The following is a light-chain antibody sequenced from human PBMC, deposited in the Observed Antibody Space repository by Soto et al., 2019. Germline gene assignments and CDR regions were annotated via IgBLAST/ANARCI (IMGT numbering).Light chain of an antibody. V-gene: IGKV3-20*01. CDR3: QQYGLSPRT. J-gene: IGKJ1*01. Sequence: VLTQSPGTLSLSPGERATVSCRASQSVSSSYLAWYQQKPGQAPRLFIYASSIRATGIPDRFSGSGSGTDFTLTISRLEPEDFAVYYCQQYGLSPRTFGRGTKVDI. CDR1: QSVSSSY. CDR2: ASS.